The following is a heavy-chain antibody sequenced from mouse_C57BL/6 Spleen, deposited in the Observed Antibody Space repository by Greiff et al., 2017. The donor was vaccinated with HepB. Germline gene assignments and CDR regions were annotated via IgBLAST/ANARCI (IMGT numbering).Heavy chain of an antibody. CDR1: GFSLTSYA. D-gene: IGHD2-4*01. CDR2: IWTGGGT. CDR3: ARNFYDYDWTWFAY. Sequence: VKVVESGPGLVAPSQSLSITCTVSGFSLTSYAISWVRQPPGKGLEWLGVIWTGGGTNYNSALKSRLSISKDNSKSQVFLKMNSLQTDDTARYYCARNFYDYDWTWFAYWGQGTLVTVSA. V-gene: IGHV2-9-1*01. J-gene: IGHJ3*01.